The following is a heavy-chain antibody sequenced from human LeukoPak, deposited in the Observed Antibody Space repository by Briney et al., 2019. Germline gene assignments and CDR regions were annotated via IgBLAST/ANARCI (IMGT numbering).Heavy chain of an antibody. Sequence: SQTLSLTCAVSGGSISSGGYSWSWIRQPPGKGLEWIGYIYHSGSTYYNPSLKSRVTISVDRSKNQFSLKLSSVTAADTAVYYCARGTRTMVRGIDYWGQGTLVTVSS. CDR2: IYHSGST. CDR3: ARGTRTMVRGIDY. D-gene: IGHD3-10*01. J-gene: IGHJ4*02. V-gene: IGHV4-30-2*01. CDR1: GGSISSGGYS.